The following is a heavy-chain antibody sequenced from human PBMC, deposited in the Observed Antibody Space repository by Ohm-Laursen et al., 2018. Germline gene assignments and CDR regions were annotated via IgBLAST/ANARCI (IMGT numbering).Heavy chain of an antibody. CDR2: ISYSGTSI. CDR3: ATCGGDCYFDAFDI. D-gene: IGHD2-21*02. Sequence: SLRLSCAASGFTFSDYYMSWIRQAPGRGLEWVSHISYSGTSIYYADSVKGQFTISRDNAKNSLYLQMNSLRAEDTAVYYCATCGGDCYFDAFDIWGQGTMVTVSS. V-gene: IGHV3-11*01. J-gene: IGHJ3*02. CDR1: GFTFSDYY.